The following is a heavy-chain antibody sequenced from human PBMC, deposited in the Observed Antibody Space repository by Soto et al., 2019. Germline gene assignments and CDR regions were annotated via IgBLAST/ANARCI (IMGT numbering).Heavy chain of an antibody. CDR3: ARQGIAYDFWSGYYFDY. Sequence: PGESLKISCKGSGYSFTSYWIGWVRQMPGKGLEWMGIIYPGDSDTRYSPSFQGQVTISADKSISTAYLQWSSLKASDTAMYYCARQGIAYDFWSGYYFDYWGQGTLVTVSS. V-gene: IGHV5-51*01. CDR2: IYPGDSDT. CDR1: GYSFTSYW. J-gene: IGHJ4*02. D-gene: IGHD3-3*01.